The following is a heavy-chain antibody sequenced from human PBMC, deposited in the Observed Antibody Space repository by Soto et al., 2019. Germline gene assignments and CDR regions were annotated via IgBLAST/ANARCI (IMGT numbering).Heavy chain of an antibody. CDR1: GGSFSGYY. J-gene: IGHJ4*02. V-gene: IGHV4-34*01. Sequence: QVQLQQWGAGLLKPSETLSLTCVVYGGSFSGYYWTWIRQPPGKGLEWIGEINHSGGTNYNPSLKSRVTLSIDMSKNQLSLKLHSVRPADTAVYYCASIKWLRSVLPVDYWGQGTLVTVSS. D-gene: IGHD5-12*01. CDR3: ASIKWLRSVLPVDY. CDR2: INHSGGT.